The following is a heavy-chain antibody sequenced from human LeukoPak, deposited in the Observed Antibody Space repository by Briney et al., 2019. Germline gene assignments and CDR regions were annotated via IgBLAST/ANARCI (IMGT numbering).Heavy chain of an antibody. CDR1: GFTFSSYA. J-gene: IGHJ4*02. CDR2: IRNSGSDT. V-gene: IGHV3-23*01. CDR3: AKVVTSGSYYYFDF. Sequence: GGSLRLSCAASGFTFSSYAMSWVRQAPGKGQEWVSAIRNSGSDTYYPDSVRGRFTISRDNSKNTLSLQMNSLRAEDTAIYYCAKVVTSGSYYYFDFWGQGTLVTVSS. D-gene: IGHD1-26*01.